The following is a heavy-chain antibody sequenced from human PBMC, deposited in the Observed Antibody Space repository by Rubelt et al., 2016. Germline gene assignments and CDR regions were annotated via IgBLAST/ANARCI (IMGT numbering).Heavy chain of an antibody. D-gene: IGHD3-10*01. CDR2: INAGNGNT. Sequence: QVQLVQSGAEVKKPGASVKVSCKASGYTFTSYAMHWVRQAPGQRLEWMGWINAGNGNTKYSQKFQGRVTITRDTSASTAYMELSSLRSEDTAVYYCAILWFGEFPWNDYWGQGTLVTVSS. CDR3: AILWFGEFPWNDY. J-gene: IGHJ4*02. V-gene: IGHV1-3*01. CDR1: GYTFTSYA.